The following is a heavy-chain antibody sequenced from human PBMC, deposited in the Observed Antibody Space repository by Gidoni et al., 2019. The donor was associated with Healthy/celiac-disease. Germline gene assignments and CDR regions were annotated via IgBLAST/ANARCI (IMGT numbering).Heavy chain of an antibody. CDR2: IIPIVGTA. CDR3: ARGRGYSYGVALYGMDV. Sequence: QVQLVQSGAEVKKPGSSVKVSCQPSAGTFSRHAISWGRQAPGQGLEWMGGIIPIVGTANYAQKFQGRVTITADESTSTAYMELSSLRSEDTAVYYCARGRGYSYGVALYGMDVWGQGTTVTVSS. J-gene: IGHJ6*02. CDR1: AGTFSRHA. V-gene: IGHV1-69*01. D-gene: IGHD5-18*01.